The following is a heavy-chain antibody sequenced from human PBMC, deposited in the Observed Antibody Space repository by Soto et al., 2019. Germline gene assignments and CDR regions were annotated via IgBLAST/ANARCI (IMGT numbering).Heavy chain of an antibody. J-gene: IGHJ4*02. V-gene: IGHV3-30*18. CDR2: ISSDGSHK. Sequence: QVQLVESGGGVVPPGRSLRLSCAASGFTFSAYAIHCVRQAPGKGLEWVAVISSDGSHKYYADSVKGRFTISRDNSKNTLFLQMNSLRPEDTAVYYCAKDGGQWGRLPFRGREFDYWGQGTLVTVSS. D-gene: IGHD6-19*01. CDR3: AKDGGQWGRLPFRGREFDY. CDR1: GFTFSAYA.